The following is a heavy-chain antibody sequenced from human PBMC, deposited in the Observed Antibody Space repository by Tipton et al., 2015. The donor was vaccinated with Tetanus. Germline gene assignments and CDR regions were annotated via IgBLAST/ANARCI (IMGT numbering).Heavy chain of an antibody. CDR2: IYHSGSA. V-gene: IGHV4-30-4*01. J-gene: IGHJ4*02. CDR1: GVSMSSDDYY. D-gene: IGHD3-10*01. Sequence: TLSLTCSVSGVSMSSDDYYWSWIRQSPGKGLEWIGYIYHSGSAYYKPSLKSRVTILVDKSKNQLSLKLRSVTAADTAVYFCARDPYYNGGGYFDYWGQGTLVTVSS. CDR3: ARDPYYNGGGYFDY.